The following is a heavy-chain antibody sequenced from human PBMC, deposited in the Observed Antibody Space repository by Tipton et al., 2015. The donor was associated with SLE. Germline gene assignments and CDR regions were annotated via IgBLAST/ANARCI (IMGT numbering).Heavy chain of an antibody. CDR3: AGQLSYYYGMDV. CDR1: GFTFSSYG. V-gene: IGHV3-33*01. CDR2: IWDDGSNK. Sequence: SLRLSCAASGFTFSSYGMHWVRQAPGKGLEWVAVIWDDGSNKYYADSVKGRFTISRDNSKNTLYLQMNSLRAEDTAVYYCAGQLSYYYGMDVWGQGTTVTVSS. J-gene: IGHJ6*02. D-gene: IGHD6-13*01.